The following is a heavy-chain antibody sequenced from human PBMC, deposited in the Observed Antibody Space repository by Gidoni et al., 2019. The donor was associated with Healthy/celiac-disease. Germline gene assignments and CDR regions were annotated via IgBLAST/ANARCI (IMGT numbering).Heavy chain of an antibody. CDR2: INPNSGGT. CDR3: ARDVDCSGGSCYPGGIDY. Sequence: QVQLVQSGAEVKKPGASVKVSCKASGYTFTGYYMHWVRQAPGQGLEWMGWINPNSGGTNYAQKFQGRVTMTRDTSISTAYMELSRLRSDDTAVYYCARDVDCSGGSCYPGGIDYWGQGTLVTVSS. J-gene: IGHJ4*02. V-gene: IGHV1-2*02. CDR1: GYTFTGYY. D-gene: IGHD2-15*01.